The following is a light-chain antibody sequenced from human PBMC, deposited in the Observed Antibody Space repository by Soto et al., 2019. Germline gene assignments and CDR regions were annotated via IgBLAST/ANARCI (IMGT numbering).Light chain of an antibody. CDR1: TGAVTSAHY. J-gene: IGLJ7*01. Sequence: QAVVTQEPSLTLSPGRTVTLTCGSSTGAVTSAHYPYWFQQMPGQAPRTLIYDTSNKHSWTPARFSGSLLGGKAALTLSGAQPEDEGDYYCLLHYSGTAVFGGGTQLTVL. CDR2: DTS. V-gene: IGLV7-46*01. CDR3: LLHYSGTAV.